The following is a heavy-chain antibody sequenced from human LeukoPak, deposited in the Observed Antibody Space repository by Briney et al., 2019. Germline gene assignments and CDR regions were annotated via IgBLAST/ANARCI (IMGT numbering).Heavy chain of an antibody. D-gene: IGHD2-2*01. CDR1: RYTLTELS. CDR3: ATARVLYCSSTSCYPPDAFDI. V-gene: IGHV1-24*01. J-gene: IGHJ3*02. CDR2: FDPEDGET. Sequence: ASVKVSCKVSRYTLTELSMHWVRQAPGKGLEWMGGFDPEDGETIYAQKFQGRVTMTEDTSTDTAYMELSSLRSEDTAVYYCATARVLYCSSTSCYPPDAFDIWGQGTMVTVSS.